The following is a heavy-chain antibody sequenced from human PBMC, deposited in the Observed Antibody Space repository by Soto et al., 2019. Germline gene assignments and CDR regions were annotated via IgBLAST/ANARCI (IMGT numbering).Heavy chain of an antibody. J-gene: IGHJ4*02. Sequence: EVQLVESGGGLVQPGGSLRLSCAASGFTFSSYSMNWVRQAPGKGLEWVSYISSSSSTIYYADSVKGRFTISRDNAKNSLYLQMNSLRAEDTAVYYCARCPYSNSSMGSDYWGQVTLVTVSS. CDR2: ISSSSSTI. V-gene: IGHV3-48*01. CDR1: GFTFSSYS. D-gene: IGHD6-6*01. CDR3: ARCPYSNSSMGSDY.